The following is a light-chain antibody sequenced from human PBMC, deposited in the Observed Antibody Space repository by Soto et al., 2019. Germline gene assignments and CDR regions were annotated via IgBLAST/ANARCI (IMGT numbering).Light chain of an antibody. Sequence: DIQMTQSPSTLSASVGDRVTITCRASQSISSWLAWYQQKPGKAPKLLIYDASSVESGVPSSFSGSGSRTEFTLTTSSLQPDDVATSYCQQDNSYWSFGQGTTGEIK. CDR3: QQDNSYWS. V-gene: IGKV1-5*01. J-gene: IGKJ1*01. CDR1: QSISSW. CDR2: DAS.